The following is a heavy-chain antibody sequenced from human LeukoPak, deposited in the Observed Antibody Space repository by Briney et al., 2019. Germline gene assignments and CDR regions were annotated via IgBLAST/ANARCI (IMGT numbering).Heavy chain of an antibody. V-gene: IGHV4-39*01. D-gene: IGHD3-3*01. CDR1: GASISNSAYY. CDR2: VHYSGST. Sequence: KPSETLSLSCTVSGASISNSAYYWLWIRQPPGEGLECIGTVHYSGSTFYNPSLKSRLNISVDTSKNQFSLQLSSVTAADTAVYYCARLFFVIDTWGQGTLVTVSS. CDR3: ARLFFVIDT. J-gene: IGHJ5*02.